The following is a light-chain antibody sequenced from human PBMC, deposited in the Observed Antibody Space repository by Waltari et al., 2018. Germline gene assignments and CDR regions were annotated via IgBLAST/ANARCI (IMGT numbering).Light chain of an antibody. CDR1: ESISTW. CDR2: KAS. Sequence: DIQMTQSPSTLSESVGDTVTFTCRASESISTWLAWYQQRPGKAPKLLIYKASYLETGVPSRFSGSGSGTEFILTISSLRPDDSATYYCQQYSNYYTFGQGTKLEIK. CDR3: QQYSNYYT. V-gene: IGKV1-5*03. J-gene: IGKJ2*01.